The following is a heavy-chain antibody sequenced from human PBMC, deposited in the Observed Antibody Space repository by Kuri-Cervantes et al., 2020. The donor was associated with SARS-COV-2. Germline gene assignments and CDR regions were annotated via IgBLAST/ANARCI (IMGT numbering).Heavy chain of an antibody. CDR2: ISYDGSNK. CDR3: ARRFGVGFDP. CDR1: GFTFSSYA. J-gene: IGHJ5*02. Sequence: GESLKISCAASGFTFSSYAMHWVRQAPGKGLEWVAVISYDGSNKYYADSVKGRFTISRDNSKNTLYLQMNSLRAEDTAVYYCARRFGVGFDPWGQGTLVTVSS. D-gene: IGHD3-10*01. V-gene: IGHV3-30*04.